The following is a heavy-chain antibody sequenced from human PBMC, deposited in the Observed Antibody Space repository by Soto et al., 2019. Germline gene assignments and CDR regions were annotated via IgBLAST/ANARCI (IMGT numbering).Heavy chain of an antibody. J-gene: IGHJ4*02. Sequence: GGSLRLSCAASGFNFNSYSMNWVRQAPGKGLEWVSYISGSSSAIYYADSVKGRFTISGDNAKNSLYLQMNSLRAEDTAVYYCVSSIPAAGRFDYWGQGTLVTVSS. V-gene: IGHV3-48*01. CDR3: VSSIPAAGRFDY. D-gene: IGHD6-13*01. CDR2: ISGSSSAI. CDR1: GFNFNSYS.